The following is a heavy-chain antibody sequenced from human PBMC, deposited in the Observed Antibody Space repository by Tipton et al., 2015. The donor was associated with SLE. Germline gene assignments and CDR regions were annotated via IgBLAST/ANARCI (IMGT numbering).Heavy chain of an antibody. J-gene: IGHJ4*02. CDR3: ARDLAFFGPLAS. Sequence: SLRLSCAASGFSVSSNHMSWVRQAPGGGLEWVSLLSVAGDTYNADSVKGRFTISRDDSRNTVFLQMNSLRAEDTAVHYCARDLAFFGPLASWGQGTPVTVSS. D-gene: IGHD3-3*02. CDR1: GFSVSSNH. CDR2: LSVAGDT. V-gene: IGHV3-53*01.